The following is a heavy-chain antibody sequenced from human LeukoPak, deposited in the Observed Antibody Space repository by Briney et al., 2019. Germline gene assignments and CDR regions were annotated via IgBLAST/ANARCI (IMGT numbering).Heavy chain of an antibody. CDR2: ISAYNGNT. CDR3: ASGYSDGPRPGDLRY. J-gene: IGHJ4*02. V-gene: IGHV1-18*01. Sequence: ASVKVSCKASGYTFTSYGISWVRQAPGQGLEWMGWISAYNGNTNYAQKLQGRVTMTTDTSTSTAYMELRSLRSDDTAVYYCASGYSDGPRPGDLRYWGQGTLVTVSS. CDR1: GYTFTSYG. D-gene: IGHD5-18*01.